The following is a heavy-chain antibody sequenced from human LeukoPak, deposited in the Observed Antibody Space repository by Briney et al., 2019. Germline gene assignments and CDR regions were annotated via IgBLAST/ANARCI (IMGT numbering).Heavy chain of an antibody. D-gene: IGHD5-12*01. CDR1: GFTFSSYG. J-gene: IGHJ4*02. V-gene: IGHV3-33*01. CDR3: ARDKYSGYDFLSPPDY. Sequence: GGSLRLSYAASGFTFSSYGMHWVRQAPGKGLEWVAVIWYDGSNKYYADSVKGRFTISRDNSKNTLYLQMNSLRAEDTAVYYCARDKYSGYDFLSPPDYWGQGTLVTVSS. CDR2: IWYDGSNK.